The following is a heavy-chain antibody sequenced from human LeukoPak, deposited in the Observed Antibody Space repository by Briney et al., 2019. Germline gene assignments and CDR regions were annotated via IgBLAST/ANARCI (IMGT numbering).Heavy chain of an antibody. CDR3: VKDRTGTYTLDY. CDR1: GFTFSTYE. J-gene: IGHJ4*02. V-gene: IGHV3-48*03. CDR2: ISSSGTNT. Sequence: GGSLRLSCAASGFTFSTYELNWVRQAPGQGLEWVSYISSSGTNTYYADSVRGRFTISRDNSKNTLNLQMNSLRAEDTAVYYCVKDRTGTYTLDYWGQGTLVTVSS. D-gene: IGHD3-10*01.